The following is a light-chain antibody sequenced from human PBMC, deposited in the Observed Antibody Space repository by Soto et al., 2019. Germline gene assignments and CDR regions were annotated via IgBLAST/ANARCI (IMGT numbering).Light chain of an antibody. CDR3: SSYTTNKPVL. Sequence: QSALTQPASVSGSPGQSITISCTGTSSDVGAYKLVSWYQQHPGKAPKLIFYEVSNRPPGLSDRFSGSKSGTTASLTISGLQAEDEADSFCSSYTTNKPVLFGGGTKL. CDR2: EVS. J-gene: IGLJ2*01. V-gene: IGLV2-14*01. CDR1: SSDVGAYKL.